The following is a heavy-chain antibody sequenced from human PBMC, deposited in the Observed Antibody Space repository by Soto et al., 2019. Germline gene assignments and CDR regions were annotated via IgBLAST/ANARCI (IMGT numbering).Heavy chain of an antibody. D-gene: IGHD5-12*01. Sequence: KTSETLSLTCTVSGDSIRSYYWTWIRQPPGKGLGLIGYIYYSGSTRYNPSLKSRVTISVDMSKNQFSLKLSSVIAADTAVYYCARAYGGFDNGLDVWGQGTAVTVSS. CDR2: IYYSGST. CDR1: GDSIRSYY. CDR3: ARAYGGFDNGLDV. J-gene: IGHJ6*02. V-gene: IGHV4-59*01.